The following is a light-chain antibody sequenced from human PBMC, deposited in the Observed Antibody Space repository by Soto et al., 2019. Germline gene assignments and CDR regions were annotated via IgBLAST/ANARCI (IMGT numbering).Light chain of an antibody. CDR3: QQYGSSPLT. V-gene: IGKV3-20*01. CDR1: QSVSSSY. Sequence: EVVLTQSPGTLSLSPGEGATLSCRASQSVSSSYLAWYQQKAGQAPRLLIFGASSRASGIPDRFSGSGSGTDFTLTISRLEPDVFAMDYCQQYGSSPLTFGGGPKVDIK. J-gene: IGKJ4*01. CDR2: GAS.